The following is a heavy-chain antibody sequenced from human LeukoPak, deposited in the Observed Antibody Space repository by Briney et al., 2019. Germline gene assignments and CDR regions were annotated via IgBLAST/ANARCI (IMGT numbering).Heavy chain of an antibody. CDR3: ARVQNWGLRDAFDI. V-gene: IGHV1-58*01. CDR2: IVVGSGAT. J-gene: IGHJ3*02. D-gene: IGHD7-27*01. CDR1: GFTFSTSA. Sequence: ASVKVSCKTSGFTFSTSAVQWVRQARGQRLEWIGWIVVGSGATNYAQSLQGRFTITRDMSTNTAYMELSSLRSEDTAVYYCARVQNWGLRDAFDIWGQGTMVTVSS.